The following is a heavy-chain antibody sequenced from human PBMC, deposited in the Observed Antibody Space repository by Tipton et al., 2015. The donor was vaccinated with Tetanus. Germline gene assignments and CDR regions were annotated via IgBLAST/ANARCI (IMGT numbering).Heavy chain of an antibody. V-gene: IGHV1-18*01. J-gene: IGHJ6*02. CDR3: ARDSRKVVGYGDYYYYNGMDV. Sequence: QSGAEVKMPGASVKVSCKASGYTFTNFGVSWVRQASGQGLEWMGWISGYNGDTKLAQNLQGRVTLTTDTTTTTAYMELRTLRSDDTAIYYCARDSRKVVGYGDYYYYNGMDVWGQGTTVTVSS. CDR1: GYTFTNFG. CDR2: ISGYNGDT. D-gene: IGHD5-12*01.